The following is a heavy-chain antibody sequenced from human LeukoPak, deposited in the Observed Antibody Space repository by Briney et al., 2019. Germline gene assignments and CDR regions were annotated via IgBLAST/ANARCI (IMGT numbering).Heavy chain of an antibody. Sequence: SETLSLTRTVSGGSISSGGYYWSWIRQHPVKGLEWIGYIYYSGTTYYNPSLKSRVVMSVDTSKSQVSLKLSSVTAADTAVYYCTRYAGGLRWFDPWGQGTLVTVSS. V-gene: IGHV4-31*03. J-gene: IGHJ5*02. CDR3: TRYAGGLRWFDP. CDR2: IYYSGTT. CDR1: GGSISSGGYY. D-gene: IGHD3-10*01.